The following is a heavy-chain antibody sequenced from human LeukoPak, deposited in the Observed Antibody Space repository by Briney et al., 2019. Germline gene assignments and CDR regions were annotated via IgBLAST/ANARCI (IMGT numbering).Heavy chain of an antibody. D-gene: IGHD1-26*01. CDR1: GFTFSSYA. CDR3: AKLSGGSYFTTLFDY. V-gene: IGHV3-23*01. CDR2: ISGSGGST. Sequence: GGSLRLSCAASGFTFSSYAMSWVRQAPGKGLEWVSAISGSGGSTYYADSVKGRFTISRDNSKNTLYLQMNSLRAEDTAVYYCAKLSGGSYFTTLFDYWGQGTLVTVSS. J-gene: IGHJ4*02.